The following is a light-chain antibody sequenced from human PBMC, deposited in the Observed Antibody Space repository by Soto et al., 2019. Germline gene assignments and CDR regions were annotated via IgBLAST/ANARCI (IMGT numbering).Light chain of an antibody. CDR3: SSYTSSNTYV. CDR2: EVS. CDR1: SDVGGYNY. V-gene: IGLV2-14*01. Sequence: SDVGGYNYVSWYQQLPGKAPKVMIYEVSRRPSGVSNRFSGSKSGNTASLTISGLQTEDEADYYCSSYTSSNTYVFGTGTKVTVL. J-gene: IGLJ1*01.